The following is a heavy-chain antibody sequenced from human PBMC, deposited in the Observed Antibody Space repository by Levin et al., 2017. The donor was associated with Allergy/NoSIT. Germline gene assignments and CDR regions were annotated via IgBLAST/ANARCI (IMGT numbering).Heavy chain of an antibody. CDR2: IWDDGYKK. Sequence: SGESLKISCAASGFTLSSYGMHWVRQAPGKGLEWVAVIWDDGYKKYYADSVKGRFTISRDNSKNTLYLQMNSLRAEDTAVYYCARVLRFYYYYYMDVWGKGTTVTVSS. CDR1: GFTLSSYG. D-gene: IGHD5-12*01. V-gene: IGHV3-33*01. J-gene: IGHJ6*03. CDR3: ARVLRFYYYYYMDV.